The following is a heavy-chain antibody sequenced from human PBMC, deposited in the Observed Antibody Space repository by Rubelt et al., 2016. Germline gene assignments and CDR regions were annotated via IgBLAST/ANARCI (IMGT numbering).Heavy chain of an antibody. CDR3: ASAEYSSSYD. Sequence: QVQLQQWGAGLLKPSETLSLTCAVYGGSFSGYYWSWIRQPPGKGLEWIGEINHSGSTNYNPSLKSRVTISVDTSKNQFSLKLSSVTDADTAVYYCASAEYSSSYDWGQGTLVTVSS. V-gene: IGHV4-34*01. D-gene: IGHD6-6*01. CDR1: GGSFSGYY. CDR2: INHSGST. J-gene: IGHJ4*02.